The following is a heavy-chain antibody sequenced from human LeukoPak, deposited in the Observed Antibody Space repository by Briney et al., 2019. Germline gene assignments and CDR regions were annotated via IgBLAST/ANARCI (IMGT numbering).Heavy chain of an antibody. CDR3: ARDGGEDRYYYYGMDV. J-gene: IGHJ6*02. V-gene: IGHV4-59*01. CDR1: VGSLSRYY. Sequence: LESLCLTRAVSVGSLSRYYWSWIREPPGKGLEWSGYIYYSGSTNYNPSLKSRVTISVDTSKNQFSLKLSSVTAADTAVYYCARDGGEDRYYYYGMDVWGQGTTVTVSS. CDR2: IYYSGST. D-gene: IGHD3-10*01.